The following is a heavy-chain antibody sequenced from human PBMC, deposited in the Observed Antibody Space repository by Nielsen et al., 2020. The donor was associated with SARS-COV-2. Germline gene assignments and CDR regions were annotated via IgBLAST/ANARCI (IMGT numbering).Heavy chain of an antibody. Sequence: SETLSLTCTVSGGAISSYYWTWIRQPPEKGLEWIAYIYDSGITNYNPSLKSRVTISVDTSRNQFSLKLTSVTAADTAVYYCARGSDEGLALWGQGTLVTVSS. CDR3: ARGSDEGLAL. CDR1: GGAISSYY. D-gene: IGHD3-3*01. CDR2: IYDSGIT. V-gene: IGHV4-59*13. J-gene: IGHJ4*02.